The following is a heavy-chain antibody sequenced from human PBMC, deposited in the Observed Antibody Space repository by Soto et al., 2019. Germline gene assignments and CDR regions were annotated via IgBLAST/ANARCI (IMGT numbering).Heavy chain of an antibody. V-gene: IGHV4-59*01. CDR3: ARVYGGYLDY. CDR2: IYYSGGT. J-gene: IGHJ4*02. Sequence: SETLSLTCTVSGGSISSYYWSWIRQPPGKGLEWIGYIYYSGGTNYNPSLKSRVTISVDTSKNQFSLKLSSVTAADTAVYYCARVYGGYLDYCGQGTLVTVSS. CDR1: GGSISSYY. D-gene: IGHD2-15*01.